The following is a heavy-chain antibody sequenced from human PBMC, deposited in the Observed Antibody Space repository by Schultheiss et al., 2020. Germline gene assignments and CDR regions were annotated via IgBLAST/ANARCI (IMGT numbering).Heavy chain of an antibody. V-gene: IGHV3-23*01. CDR1: GFTFSSYW. D-gene: IGHD6-6*01. CDR3: ARGAVAARRFDY. CDR2: ISGSGGST. Sequence: WGSLRLSCAASGFTFSSYWMHWVRQAPGKGLEWVSAISGSGGSTYYADSVKGRFTISRDNSKNTLYLQMNSLRADDTAVYFCARGAVAARRFDYWGQGTLVTVSS. J-gene: IGHJ4*02.